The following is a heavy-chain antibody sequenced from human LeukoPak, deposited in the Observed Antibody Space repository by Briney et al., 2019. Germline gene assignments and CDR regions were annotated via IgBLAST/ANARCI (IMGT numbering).Heavy chain of an antibody. CDR1: GGTFSSYA. Sequence: GASVKVSCKASGGTFSSYAISWVRQAPGQGLEWMGGIIPIFGTANYAQKFQGRVTFTADKSTSTAYMELSSLRSEDTAVYYCASGGIAVAGSDAFDIWGQGTMVTVSS. V-gene: IGHV1-69*06. D-gene: IGHD6-19*01. J-gene: IGHJ3*02. CDR3: ASGGIAVAGSDAFDI. CDR2: IIPIFGTA.